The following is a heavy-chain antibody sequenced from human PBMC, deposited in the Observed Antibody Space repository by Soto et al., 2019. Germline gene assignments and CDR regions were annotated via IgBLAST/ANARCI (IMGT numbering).Heavy chain of an antibody. CDR3: AREGTDYDYYYMDV. CDR1: GFTFSSYW. V-gene: IGHV3-7*01. J-gene: IGHJ6*03. CDR2: INPDGSEK. Sequence: PGGSLRLSCAASGFTFSSYWMIWVRQAPGKGLEWVANINPDGSEKYSVDSVKGRFTISRDNAKNSLYLQMNSLRAEDTAVYYCAREGTDYDYYYMDVWGKGTTVTV. D-gene: IGHD1-1*01.